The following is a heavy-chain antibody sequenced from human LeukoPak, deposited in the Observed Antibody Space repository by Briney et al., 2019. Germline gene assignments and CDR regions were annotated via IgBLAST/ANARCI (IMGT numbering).Heavy chain of an antibody. J-gene: IGHJ4*02. CDR2: INHSGST. CDR1: GGSFSGYY. V-gene: IGHV4-34*01. Sequence: SETLPLTCAVYGGSFSGYYWSWIRQPPGKGLEWIGEINHSGSTNYNPSLKSRVTISVDTSKNQFSLKLSSVTAADTAVYYCASSPYYYGSGGLYWGQGTLVTVSS. CDR3: ASSPYYYGSGGLY. D-gene: IGHD3-10*01.